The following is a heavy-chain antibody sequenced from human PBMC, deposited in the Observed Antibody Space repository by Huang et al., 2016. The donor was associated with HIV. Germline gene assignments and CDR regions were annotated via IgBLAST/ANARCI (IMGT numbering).Heavy chain of an antibody. CDR2: IYYSGST. Sequence: QESGPGLVKPSETLSLTCTVSGGSMSSYYRSWIRQPPGKGLEWIGYIYYSGSTNYNPSLKSRVTISVDTSKNQFSLRLSSVTAADTAVYYCASASIAARRWFDPWGQGSLVTVSS. V-gene: IGHV4-59*01. CDR3: ASASIAARRWFDP. D-gene: IGHD6-6*01. J-gene: IGHJ5*02. CDR1: GGSMSSYY.